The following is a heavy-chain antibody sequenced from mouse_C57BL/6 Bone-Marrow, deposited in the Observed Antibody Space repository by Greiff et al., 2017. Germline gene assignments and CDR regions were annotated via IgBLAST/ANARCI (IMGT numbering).Heavy chain of an antibody. J-gene: IGHJ4*01. CDR3: AKNAGDYDWAMDY. D-gene: IGHD2-4*01. CDR2: LWRGGST. CDR1: GFSLTSYG. V-gene: IGHV2-5*01. Sequence: QVQLQQSGPGLVQPSQSLSITCTVSGFSLTSYGVHWVRQSPGKGLEWLGVLWRGGSTDYNAAFMSRLSITKDNSKSQVFFKMNSLQADDTAIYDCAKNAGDYDWAMDYWGQGTSVTVAS.